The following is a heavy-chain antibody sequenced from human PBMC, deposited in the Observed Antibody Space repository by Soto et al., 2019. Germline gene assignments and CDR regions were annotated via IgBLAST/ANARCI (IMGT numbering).Heavy chain of an antibody. CDR2: IWYDGSNK. D-gene: IGHD3-3*01. V-gene: IGHV3-33*01. CDR3: ARDDGSRTYYDFWSGYYKSRSFDY. J-gene: IGHJ4*02. CDR1: GFTFSSYG. Sequence: PGGSLRLSCAASGFTFSSYGMHWVRQAPGKGLEWGAVIWYDGSNKHYADSVKGRFTISRDNSKNTLYLQMNSLRAEDTAVYYCARDDGSRTYYDFWSGYYKSRSFDYWGQGTLVTVSS.